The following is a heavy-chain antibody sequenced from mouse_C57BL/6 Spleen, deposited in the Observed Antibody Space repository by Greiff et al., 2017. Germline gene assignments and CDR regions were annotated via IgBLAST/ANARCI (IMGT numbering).Heavy chain of an antibody. CDR3: TRGTDY. J-gene: IGHJ2*01. CDR1: GYTFTDYE. V-gene: IGHV1-15*01. Sequence: VQLQESGAELVRPGASVTLSCKASGYTFTDYEMHWVKQTPVHGLEWIGAIDPETGGTAYNQKFKGKAILTADKSSGTAYMELRSLTSEDSAVYYCTRGTDYWGQGTTLTVSS. D-gene: IGHD2-14*01. CDR2: IDPETGGT.